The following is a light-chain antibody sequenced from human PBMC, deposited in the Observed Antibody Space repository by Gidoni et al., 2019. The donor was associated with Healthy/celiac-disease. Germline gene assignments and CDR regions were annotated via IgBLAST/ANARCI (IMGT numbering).Light chain of an antibody. CDR3: QSYDSSLPWV. Sequence: QSVLPQPPSVSGAPGQRVTISCTGSRSNIGAGSGVHWSQQLPGTAPKLLIYGNSNRPSGVPDRFSGSKSGTSASLAITGLQAEDEADYYCQSYDSSLPWVFGGGTKLTVL. V-gene: IGLV1-40*01. J-gene: IGLJ3*02. CDR2: GNS. CDR1: RSNIGAGSG.